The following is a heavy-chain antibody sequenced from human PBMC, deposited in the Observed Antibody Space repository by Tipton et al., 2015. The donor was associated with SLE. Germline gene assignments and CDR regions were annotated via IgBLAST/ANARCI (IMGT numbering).Heavy chain of an antibody. CDR3: ARAGWEPYYFDY. CDR1: GFTFSSYG. CDR2: IRYDGSNK. Sequence: GSLRLSCAASGFTFSSYGMHWVRQAPGKGLEWVAFIRYDGSNKYYADSVKGRFTISRDNSKNTLYLQMNSLRAEDTAVYYCARAGWEPYYFDYWGQGTLVTVSS. J-gene: IGHJ4*02. D-gene: IGHD1-26*01. V-gene: IGHV3-30*02.